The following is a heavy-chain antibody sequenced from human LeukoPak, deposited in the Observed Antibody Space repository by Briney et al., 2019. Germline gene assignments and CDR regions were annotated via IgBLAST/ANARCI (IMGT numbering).Heavy chain of an antibody. CDR1: GYTFTGYY. D-gene: IGHD3-22*01. J-gene: IGHJ4*02. CDR3: ARAGDSSGYYYGY. CDR2: INAGNGNT. Sequence: ASVKVSCKASGYTFTGYYMHWVRQAPGQGLEWMGWINAGNGNTKYSQKFQGRVTITRDTSASTAYMELSSLRSEDTAVYYCARAGDSSGYYYGYWGQGTLVTVSS. V-gene: IGHV1-3*01.